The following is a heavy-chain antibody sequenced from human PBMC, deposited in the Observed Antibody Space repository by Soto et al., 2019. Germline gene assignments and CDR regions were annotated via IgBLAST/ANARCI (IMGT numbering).Heavy chain of an antibody. CDR2: IYTSGST. CDR3: ARHYGSGSYYPLYYYYGMDV. Sequence: QVQLQESGPGLVKPSETLSLTCTVSGGSISSYYWSWIRQPAGKGLEWIGRIYTSGSTTYNPSLKSRVTMSVDTSKIQFSLKLSSVTSADTAVYYCARHYGSGSYYPLYYYYGMDVWGQGTTVTVSS. D-gene: IGHD3-10*01. CDR1: GGSISSYY. J-gene: IGHJ6*02. V-gene: IGHV4-4*07.